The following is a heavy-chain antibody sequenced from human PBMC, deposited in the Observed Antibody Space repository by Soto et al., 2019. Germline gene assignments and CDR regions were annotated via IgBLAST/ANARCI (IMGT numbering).Heavy chain of an antibody. Sequence: QVQLVQSGAEVKKPGSSVKVSCKASGGTFSSYAISWVRQAPGQGLEWMGGIIPIFGTANYAQKFQGRVMVTADEYTSTAYMELSSLTSEDTAVYYCASATTVTIYYYYGMHVWGQGTTVTVSS. D-gene: IGHD4-17*01. J-gene: IGHJ6*02. CDR2: IIPIFGTA. V-gene: IGHV1-69*01. CDR3: ASATTVTIYYYYGMHV. CDR1: GGTFSSYA.